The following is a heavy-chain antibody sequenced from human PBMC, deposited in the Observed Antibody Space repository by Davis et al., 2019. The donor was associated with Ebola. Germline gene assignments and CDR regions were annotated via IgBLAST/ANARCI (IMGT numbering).Heavy chain of an antibody. D-gene: IGHD3-22*01. V-gene: IGHV4-61*09. J-gene: IGHJ4*02. Sequence: SETLSLTCAVSGYSIRSGYFWTWIRQPAGKGLEWIGQIDTSGNTNYNPSLRSRVTISMDTSKNQFSLKLTSVTAADTAVYYCARDRHDSSGYGFWGQGTLVTVSS. CDR3: ARDRHDSSGYGF. CDR2: IDTSGNT. CDR1: GYSIRSGYF.